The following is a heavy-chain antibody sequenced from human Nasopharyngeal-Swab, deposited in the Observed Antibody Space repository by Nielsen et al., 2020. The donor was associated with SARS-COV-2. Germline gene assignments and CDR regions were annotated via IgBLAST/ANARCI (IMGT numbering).Heavy chain of an antibody. D-gene: IGHD2-2*01. CDR3: ASIVVVPAARDAFDI. Sequence: GESLKISCAASGFTFDDYAMHWVRQAPGKGLEWVSLISGDGGSTYYADSVEGRFTISRDNSKNSLYLQMNSLRTEDTALYYCASIVVVPAARDAFDIWGQGTMVTVSS. CDR2: ISGDGGST. V-gene: IGHV3-43*02. CDR1: GFTFDDYA. J-gene: IGHJ3*02.